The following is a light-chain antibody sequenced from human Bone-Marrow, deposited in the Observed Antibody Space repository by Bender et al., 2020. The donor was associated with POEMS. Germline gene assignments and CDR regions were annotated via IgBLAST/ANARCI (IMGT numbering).Light chain of an antibody. Sequence: SYELTQPHSVSVSPGQTATITCSGEKLGEEYACWYQQKPGQSPVVVIYQDTKRPSGIPERFSGSTSCNTASLTISGTQTMDEADYYCQSWGSNTAVFGGGTKLTVL. CDR3: QSWGSNTAV. CDR2: QDT. V-gene: IGLV3-1*01. CDR1: KLGEEY. J-gene: IGLJ2*01.